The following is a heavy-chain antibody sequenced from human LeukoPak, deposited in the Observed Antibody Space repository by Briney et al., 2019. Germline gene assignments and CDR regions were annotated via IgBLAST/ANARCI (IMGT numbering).Heavy chain of an antibody. D-gene: IGHD3-10*01. Sequence: SETLSLTCTVSGYSISSGYYWSWIRQPPGKGLEWIGYIYYSGSTNYKPSLKSRVTISVDTSKNQFSLKLSSVTAADTAVYYCARGGYYGSGNDFRFDPWGQGTLVTVSS. V-gene: IGHV4-61*01. CDR2: IYYSGST. CDR1: GYSISSGYY. CDR3: ARGGYYGSGNDFRFDP. J-gene: IGHJ5*02.